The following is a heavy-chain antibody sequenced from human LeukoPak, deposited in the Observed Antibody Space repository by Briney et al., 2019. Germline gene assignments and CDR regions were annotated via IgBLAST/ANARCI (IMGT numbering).Heavy chain of an antibody. D-gene: IGHD2-21*02. J-gene: IGHJ3*02. CDR1: GGSISSYY. CDR3: ARVYLVVTDDAFDI. V-gene: IGHV4-59*12. Sequence: SETLSLTCTVSGGSISSYYWSWIRQPPGKGLEWIGYIYYSGSTNYNPSLKSRVTISVDTSKNQFSLKLSSVTAADTAVYYCARVYLVVTDDAFDIWGQGTMVTVSS. CDR2: IYYSGST.